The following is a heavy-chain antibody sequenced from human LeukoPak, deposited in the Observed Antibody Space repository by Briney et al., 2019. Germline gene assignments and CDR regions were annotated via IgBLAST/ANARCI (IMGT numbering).Heavy chain of an antibody. V-gene: IGHV3-64*01. CDR3: AREGAGGYVGPYLDY. D-gene: IGHD3-16*01. Sequence: PGGSLRLSCAASGFTFNYYAMHWVRQAPGKGLQYVSVVSSDGGTTYYANSVKGRFTISRDNSKNTLYLQMGGLKIEDMAVYYCAREGAGGYVGPYLDYWGQGALVTVSS. CDR2: VSSDGGTT. CDR1: GFTFNYYA. J-gene: IGHJ4*02.